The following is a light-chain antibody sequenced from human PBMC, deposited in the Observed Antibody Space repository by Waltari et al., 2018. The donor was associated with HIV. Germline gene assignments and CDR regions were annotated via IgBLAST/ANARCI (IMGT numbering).Light chain of an antibody. CDR1: ALPKKY. J-gene: IGLJ2*01. Sequence: SYELPQTPSRSVSPGQTARNTCSGDALPKKYAYWYQQKPVQAPVLIIYKDTERPSGIPERFSGSNSGTIATLTISGVQAEDEAAYYCQSADSSGIYEIFGGGTKVIVL. CDR3: QSADSSGIYEI. CDR2: KDT. V-gene: IGLV3-25*03.